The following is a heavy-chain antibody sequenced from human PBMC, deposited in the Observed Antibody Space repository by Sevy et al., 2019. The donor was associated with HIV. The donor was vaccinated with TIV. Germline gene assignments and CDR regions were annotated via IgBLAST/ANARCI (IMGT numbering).Heavy chain of an antibody. D-gene: IGHD3-22*01. V-gene: IGHV1-2*02. CDR1: GYTFTGYY. J-gene: IGHJ4*02. CDR2: INPNSGGT. Sequence: ASVKVSCKASGYTFTGYYMHWVRQAPGQGLEWMGWINPNSGGTNYAQKFQGRVTMTRDTSISTAYMDLSRLRSDDTAVYYCARVLKYSYDSSGYYYFDYWGQGTLVTVSS. CDR3: ARVLKYSYDSSGYYYFDY.